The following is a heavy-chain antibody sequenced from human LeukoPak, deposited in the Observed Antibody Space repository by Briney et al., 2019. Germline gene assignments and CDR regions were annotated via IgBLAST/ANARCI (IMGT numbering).Heavy chain of an antibody. V-gene: IGHV3-9*03. Sequence: SGGSLRLSCAASGFTFDDYAMHWVRQAPGKGLEWVSGISWNSGSIGYADSVKGRFTISRDNAKNFLYLQMNGLRAEDMALYYCAKDNSYGLSGWFDPWGQGTLVTVSS. CDR1: GFTFDDYA. CDR3: AKDNSYGLSGWFDP. D-gene: IGHD5-18*01. J-gene: IGHJ5*02. CDR2: ISWNSGSI.